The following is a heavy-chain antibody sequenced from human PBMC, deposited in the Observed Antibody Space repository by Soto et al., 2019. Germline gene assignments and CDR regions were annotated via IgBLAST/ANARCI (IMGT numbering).Heavy chain of an antibody. V-gene: IGHV1-2*02. J-gene: IGHJ1*01. CDR1: GYTFTGYY. CDR2: INPNSGGT. Sequence: GASVKVSCKASGYTFTGYYMHWVRQAPGQGLEWMGLINPNSGGTNYAQKFQGRVTMTRDTSISTAYMELSSLRSDDTDVYYCAIHYPDHYYDSSGYKDCNSLLPNWRQGTLVAAAS. CDR3: AIHYPDHYYDSSGYKDCNSLLPN. D-gene: IGHD3-22*01.